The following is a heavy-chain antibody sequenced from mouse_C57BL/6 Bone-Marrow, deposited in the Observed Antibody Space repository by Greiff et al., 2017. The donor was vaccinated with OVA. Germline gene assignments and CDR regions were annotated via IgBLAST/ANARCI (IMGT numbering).Heavy chain of an antibody. CDR3: ARRLITTVVATYYCDY. CDR2: ISSGSSTI. J-gene: IGHJ2*01. Sequence: EVQVVESGGGLVTPGGSLKLSCAASGFTFSDYGMHWVRQAPEKGLECVSYISSGSSTIYYADTVKGRFTISSDNAKHTLFLQITSLRSEDTAMYYGARRLITTVVATYYCDYWGQGTTLTVSS. V-gene: IGHV5-17*01. D-gene: IGHD1-1*01. CDR1: GFTFSDYG.